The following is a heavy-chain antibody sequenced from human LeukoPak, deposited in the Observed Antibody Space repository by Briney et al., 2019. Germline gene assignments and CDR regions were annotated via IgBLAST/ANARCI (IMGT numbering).Heavy chain of an antibody. D-gene: IGHD1/OR15-1a*01. CDR3: ARHAEQPGRVDY. V-gene: IGHV4-39*01. CDR2: IYYSGNT. CDR1: GGSISSSSYY. J-gene: IGHJ4*02. Sequence: SETLSLTCTVSGGSISSSSYYWGWIRQPPGKGLEWIGSIYYSGNTHYNPSLKSRVTISVDTSKNQFSLNLNSVTAADTAMYYCARHAEQPGRVDYWGQGTLVTVSS.